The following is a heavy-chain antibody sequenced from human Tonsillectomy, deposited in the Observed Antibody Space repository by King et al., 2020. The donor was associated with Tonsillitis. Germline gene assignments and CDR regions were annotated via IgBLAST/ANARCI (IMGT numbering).Heavy chain of an antibody. V-gene: IGHV3-53*01. CDR3: ARGGDSSGSSRQPFDC. CDR2: IYSGGDT. CDR1: GFSVSSNY. Sequence: VQLVESGGGLVQPGGSLRLSCAASGFSVSSNYMSWVRQTPGKGLEWVSVIYSGGDTYYADSVKGRFTISRDNSKNTLSLQVNSLRAEDTALYYCARGGDSSGSSRQPFDCWGQGTLVTVSS. J-gene: IGHJ4*02. D-gene: IGHD3-22*01.